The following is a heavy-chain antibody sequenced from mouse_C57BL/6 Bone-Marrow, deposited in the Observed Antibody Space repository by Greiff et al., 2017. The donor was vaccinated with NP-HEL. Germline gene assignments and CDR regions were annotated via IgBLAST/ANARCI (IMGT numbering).Heavy chain of an antibody. CDR1: GYTFTSYW. Sequence: VQLQQPGAELVKPGASVKLSCKASGYTFTSYWMQWVKQRPGQGLEWIGEIDPSDSYTNYNQKFKGKATLTVDTSSSTAYMQLSSLTSEDSAVYYCARLPYGYAPFDYWGQGTTLTVSS. V-gene: IGHV1-50*01. J-gene: IGHJ2*01. CDR2: IDPSDSYT. CDR3: ARLPYGYAPFDY. D-gene: IGHD2-2*01.